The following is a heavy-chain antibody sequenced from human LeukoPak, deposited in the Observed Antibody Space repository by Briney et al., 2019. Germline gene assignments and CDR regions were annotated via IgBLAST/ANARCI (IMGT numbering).Heavy chain of an antibody. V-gene: IGHV4-39*02. Sequence: SETLSLTCTVSGGSISSSSYYWGWIRQPPGKGLEWIGSIYYNGNTYYNPSLKSRVTISVDTSKNHFSLRLNSVTAADTAVYYCATPHYGSGSSFDYWGQGTLVTVSS. CDR2: IYYNGNT. CDR3: ATPHYGSGSSFDY. CDR1: GGSISSSSYY. D-gene: IGHD3-10*01. J-gene: IGHJ4*02.